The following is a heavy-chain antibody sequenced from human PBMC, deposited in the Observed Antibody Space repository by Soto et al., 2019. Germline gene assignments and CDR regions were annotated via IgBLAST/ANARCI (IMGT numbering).Heavy chain of an antibody. V-gene: IGHV4-39*01. CDR3: ARRRYRSSWATLDP. J-gene: IGHJ5*02. CDR2: IYYSGST. CDR1: GGSISSSSYY. Sequence: SETLSLTCTVSGGSISSSSYYWGWIRQPPGKGLEWIGSIYYSGSTYYNPSLKSRVPISVDTSKNQFSLKLSSVTAADTAVYYCARRRYRSSWATLDPWGQGTLVTVSS. D-gene: IGHD6-13*01.